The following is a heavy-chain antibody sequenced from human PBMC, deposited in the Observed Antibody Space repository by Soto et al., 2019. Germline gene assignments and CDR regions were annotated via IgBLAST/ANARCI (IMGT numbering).Heavy chain of an antibody. CDR3: ARDRHAGYSSGWIYDY. J-gene: IGHJ4*02. CDR1: GGTFGSYA. V-gene: IGHV1-69*01. Sequence: QVQLVQSGAEVKKPGSSVKVSCKASGGTFGSYAISWVRQAPGQGLEWMGGIIPIFGTANYAQKFQGRVTITADESTSTAYMELSSLRSEDTAVYYCARDRHAGYSSGWIYDYWGQGTLVTVSS. D-gene: IGHD6-19*01. CDR2: IIPIFGTA.